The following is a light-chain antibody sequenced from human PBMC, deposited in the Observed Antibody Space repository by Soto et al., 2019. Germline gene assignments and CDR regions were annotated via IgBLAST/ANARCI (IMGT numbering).Light chain of an antibody. Sequence: EIVLTQSPATLSLSPGERATLSCRASQSVSSYLAWYQQKPGQAPRLLIYDASNRATGIPARFSGSGSGTDFTLTISSLEPEDFAVYCCQQRSNWPPLWTFGQGTKVDIK. CDR3: QQRSNWPPLWT. CDR1: QSVSSY. V-gene: IGKV3-11*01. J-gene: IGKJ1*01. CDR2: DAS.